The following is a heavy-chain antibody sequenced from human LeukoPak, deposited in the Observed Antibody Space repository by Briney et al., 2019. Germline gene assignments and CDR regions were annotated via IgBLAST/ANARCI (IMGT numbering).Heavy chain of an antibody. Sequence: PSETLSLTCTVFGDSVSSSNYYWAWFRQPPGKGLEWIGSIYYSGSTYYNPSLKSRVTISVDTSKNQFSLKLSSVTAADTAVYYCARAAYGDYGRVSFDIWGQGTMVTVSS. J-gene: IGHJ3*02. CDR3: ARAAYGDYGRVSFDI. CDR1: GDSVSSSNYY. CDR2: IYYSGST. D-gene: IGHD4-17*01. V-gene: IGHV4-39*01.